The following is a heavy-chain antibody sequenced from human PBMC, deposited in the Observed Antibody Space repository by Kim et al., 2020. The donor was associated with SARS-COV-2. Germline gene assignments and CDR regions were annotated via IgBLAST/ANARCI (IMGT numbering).Heavy chain of an antibody. CDR1: GFTFSTYS. CDR3: ARAIAAAGTVDY. J-gene: IGHJ4*02. V-gene: IGHV3-21*01. D-gene: IGHD6-13*01. Sequence: GGSLRLSCAASGFTFSTYSMNWVRQAPGKGLEWVSSISSSSSYIYYADSVKGRFTISRDNAKNSLYLQMNSLRAEDTAVYYCARAIAAAGTVDYWGQGTLVTVSS. CDR2: ISSSSSYI.